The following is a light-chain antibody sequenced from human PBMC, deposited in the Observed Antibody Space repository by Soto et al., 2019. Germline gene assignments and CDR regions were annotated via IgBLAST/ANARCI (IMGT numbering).Light chain of an antibody. CDR1: QSISTI. J-gene: IGKJ5*01. Sequence: EIVTTQSPATLSVSPGERATLSCRASQSISTILAWYQQRPGQAPRLLMYGASTRAAGIPARFRGSGSGTDFTLTISSLEPEDFAVYYCQQYGSSPPITFGQGTRLEI. CDR3: QQYGSSPPIT. V-gene: IGKV3-15*01. CDR2: GAS.